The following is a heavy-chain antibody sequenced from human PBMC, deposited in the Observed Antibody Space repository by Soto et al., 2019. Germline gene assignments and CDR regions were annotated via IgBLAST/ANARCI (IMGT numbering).Heavy chain of an antibody. J-gene: IGHJ3*02. CDR1: GYTFTAYH. V-gene: IGHV1-2*02. CDR3: ARDDDFDI. CDR2: INPNGGGT. Sequence: QVQLVQSGAEVKKPGASVKVSCKSFGYTFTAYHIHWVRQAPGQGLEWMGWINPNGGGTNYAQKFQGRVTLTRDTSISTAYMELSRLRSDDTAVFYCARDDDFDIWGQGTMVTVSS.